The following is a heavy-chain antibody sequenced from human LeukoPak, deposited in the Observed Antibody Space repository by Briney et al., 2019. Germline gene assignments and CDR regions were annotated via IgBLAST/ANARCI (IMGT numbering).Heavy chain of an antibody. J-gene: IGHJ4*02. D-gene: IGHD1-26*01. Sequence: GGSLTPSCAASGFTFSSYCMHWLRQAPGKGRYWVAFIRYDGKIKYYADTVKGRFTISRDNSKNTLYLQMSSLRAEDTAVYYCARGRYSGSYLLDYWGQGTLVTVSS. CDR2: IRYDGKIK. CDR3: ARGRYSGSYLLDY. V-gene: IGHV3-30*02. CDR1: GFTFSSYC.